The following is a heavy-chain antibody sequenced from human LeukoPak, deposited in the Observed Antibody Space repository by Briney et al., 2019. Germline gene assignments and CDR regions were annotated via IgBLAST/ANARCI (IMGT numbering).Heavy chain of an antibody. V-gene: IGHV4-4*07. J-gene: IGHJ4*02. CDR3: ARDQVGATTVDY. Sequence: SETLSLTCTVSGGSIISYYWSWIRQPAGKGLEWIGRIYTSGSTNYNPSLKSRVTMSVDTSKNQLSLKLSSVTAADTAVYYCARDQVGATTVDYWGQGTLVTVSS. CDR2: IYTSGST. D-gene: IGHD1-26*01. CDR1: GGSIISYY.